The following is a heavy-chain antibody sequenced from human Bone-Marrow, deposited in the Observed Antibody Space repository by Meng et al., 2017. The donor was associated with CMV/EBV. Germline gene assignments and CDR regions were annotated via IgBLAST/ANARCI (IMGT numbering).Heavy chain of an antibody. D-gene: IGHD1-26*01. CDR2: ISGSGGST. J-gene: IGHJ6*02. CDR3: AKDPSGVGATNY. CDR1: GFTFSSYA. V-gene: IGHV3-23*01. Sequence: GESLKISCAASGFTFSSYAMSWVRQAPGKGLEWVSAISGSGGSTYYADSVKGRFTISRDNSKNTLYLQMNSLRAEDTAVYYCAKDPSGVGATNYWGQGTTVTVSS.